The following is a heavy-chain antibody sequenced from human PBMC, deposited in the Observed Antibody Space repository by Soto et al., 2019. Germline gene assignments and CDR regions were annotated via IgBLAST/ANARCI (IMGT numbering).Heavy chain of an antibody. D-gene: IGHD3-22*01. CDR1: GGTLSDYA. J-gene: IGHJ3*01. CDR3: GVSNSGYYYSSP. Sequence: SVKVSCKASGGTLSDYAVSWVRQARGQGLEWMGGIMPTVDSANYAQKFQGRLTITTDASTSTANMELRSLTSDDTAVYYCGVSNSGYYYSSPWGQGTMVTVSS. CDR2: IMPTVDSA. V-gene: IGHV1-69*05.